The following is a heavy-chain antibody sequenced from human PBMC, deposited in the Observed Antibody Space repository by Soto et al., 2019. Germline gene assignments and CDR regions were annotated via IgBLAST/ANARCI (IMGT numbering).Heavy chain of an antibody. CDR3: AKGSQAARPYYFHY. CDR2: ISPSGGST. J-gene: IGHJ4*02. V-gene: IGHV3-23*01. Sequence: EVQLLESGGDLVQPWGSLRLSCAASGFNFNSYAMTWVRQAPGKGLEWVSAISPSGGSTFYADSVKGRFTISRDNSQNTLYLQLSSLRAEDTAMYYCAKGSQAARPYYFHYWGQGTLVTVSS. CDR1: GFNFNSYA. D-gene: IGHD6-6*01.